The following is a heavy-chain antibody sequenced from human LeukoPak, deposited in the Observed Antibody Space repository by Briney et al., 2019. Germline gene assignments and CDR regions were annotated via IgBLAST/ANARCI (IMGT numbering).Heavy chain of an antibody. CDR1: GGTFSSYA. CDR2: IIPILGIA. V-gene: IGHV1-69*04. D-gene: IGHD1-1*01. CDR3: ARDLNWNDVQTTEFDY. Sequence: SVKVSCKASGGTFSSYAISWVRQAPGQGLEWMGRIIPILGIANYAQKFQGRVTIAADKSTSTAYMELSSLRAEDTAVYYCARDLNWNDVQTTEFDYWGQGTLVTVSS. J-gene: IGHJ4*02.